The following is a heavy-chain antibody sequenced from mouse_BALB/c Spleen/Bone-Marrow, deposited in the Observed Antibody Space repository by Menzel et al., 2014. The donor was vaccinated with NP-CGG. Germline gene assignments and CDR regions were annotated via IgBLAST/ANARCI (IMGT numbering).Heavy chain of an antibody. CDR2: IYPGDEDT. CDR3: ARSDGYRAMDY. J-gene: IGHJ4*01. Sequence: VKVVASGPELVKPGASVKISCKASGYASSISWMNWVKQRPGQGLEWIGRIYPGDEDTYYNGQFKGKATLTADKSSSTAYMQLSSLTSVDSAVYFCARSDGYRAMDYWGQGTSVTVSS. CDR1: GYASSISW. V-gene: IGHV1-82*01. D-gene: IGHD2-3*01.